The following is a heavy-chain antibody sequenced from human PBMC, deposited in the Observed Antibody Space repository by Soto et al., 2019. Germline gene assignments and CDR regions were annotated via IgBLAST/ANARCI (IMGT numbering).Heavy chain of an antibody. J-gene: IGHJ6*03. D-gene: IGHD5-12*01. Sequence: ASVKVSCKASGYTFTSYDINWVRQATGQGLEWMGWMNPNSGNTGYAQKFQGRVTMTRNTSISTAYMELGSLRSEDTAVYYCARVIVATTGAPWGYYYYYYMDVWGKGTTVTVSS. CDR1: GYTFTSYD. V-gene: IGHV1-8*01. CDR3: ARVIVATTGAPWGYYYYYYMDV. CDR2: MNPNSGNT.